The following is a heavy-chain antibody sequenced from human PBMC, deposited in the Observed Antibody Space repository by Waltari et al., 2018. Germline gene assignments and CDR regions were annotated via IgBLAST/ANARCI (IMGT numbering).Heavy chain of an antibody. J-gene: IGHJ3*02. Sequence: EVQLVESGGGLVQPGGSLKLSCAASGFTFSGSAMHWVRQASGKGLECVGRIRSKANSYATAYAASVKGRFTISRDDSKNTAYLQMNSLKTEDTAVYYCTPGWHDAFDIWGQGTMVTVSS. CDR1: GFTFSGSA. CDR3: TPGWHDAFDI. CDR2: IRSKANSYAT. D-gene: IGHD2-15*01. V-gene: IGHV3-73*02.